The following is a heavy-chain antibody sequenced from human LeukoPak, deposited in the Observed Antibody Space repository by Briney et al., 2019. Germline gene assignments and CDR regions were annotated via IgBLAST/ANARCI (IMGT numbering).Heavy chain of an antibody. CDR3: ARSTTHPYYNYMDV. CDR2: INSDGSTT. J-gene: IGHJ6*03. CDR1: GFTFSSYE. Sequence: GGSLRLSCAASGFTFSSYEMNWVRQAPGEGLVWVSRINSDGSTTTYADSVKGRFTISRDNAKNTLYLQMNCLRVEDTAVYYCARSTTHPYYNYMDVWGKGTTVTLSS. V-gene: IGHV3-74*01. D-gene: IGHD4-17*01.